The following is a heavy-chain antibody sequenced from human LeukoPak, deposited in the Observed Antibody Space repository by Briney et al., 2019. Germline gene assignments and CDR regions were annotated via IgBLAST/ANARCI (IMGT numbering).Heavy chain of an antibody. D-gene: IGHD2-8*02. J-gene: IGHJ6*02. CDR2: IYSGGTT. CDR3: ARELVVTAGDHYYYGMDV. Sequence: RGSLRLSCAASGFTVSSNYMSWVRQAPGKGLEWVSVIYSGGTTYYADSVKGRFTISRDNSKNTLFLQMNSLRAEDTAVYYCARELVVTAGDHYYYGMDVWGQGTTVTVSS. CDR1: GFTVSSNY. V-gene: IGHV3-53*01.